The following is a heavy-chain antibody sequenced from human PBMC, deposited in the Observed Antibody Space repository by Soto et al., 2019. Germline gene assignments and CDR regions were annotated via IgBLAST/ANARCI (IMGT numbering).Heavy chain of an antibody. J-gene: IGHJ3*02. CDR2: IDSSSNYI. CDR1: GFTFSIYS. Sequence: EVLLVESGGGLVKPGGSLRLSCAASGFTFSIYSMVWVRQAPGKGLEWVSSIDSSSNYIYYADSLKGRFTISRDNAKNSGYLQMDSLRAEDTAVYYCAREAHFYGRSDVFDIWGQGTMVTVSS. CDR3: AREAHFYGRSDVFDI. V-gene: IGHV3-21*01. D-gene: IGHD3-10*02.